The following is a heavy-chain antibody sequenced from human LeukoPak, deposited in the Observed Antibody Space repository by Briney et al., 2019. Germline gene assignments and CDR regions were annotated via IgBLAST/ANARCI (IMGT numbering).Heavy chain of an antibody. J-gene: IGHJ2*01. V-gene: IGHV3-53*01. CDR1: GFTVSSNY. CDR2: IYSGGVT. D-gene: IGHD6-19*01. Sequence: RAGGSLRLSCAASGFTVSSNYMSWVRQAPGKGLEWVSLIYSGGVTYYADSVKGRFIISRDNSKNTLFLQMNSLRAEGTAVYYCARAPSGWSDYWYFDLWGRGTLVTVSS. CDR3: ARAPSGWSDYWYFDL.